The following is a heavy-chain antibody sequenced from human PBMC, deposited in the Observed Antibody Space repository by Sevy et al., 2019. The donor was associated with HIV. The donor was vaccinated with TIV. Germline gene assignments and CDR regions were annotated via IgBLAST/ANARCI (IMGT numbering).Heavy chain of an antibody. CDR1: GGSISSCDYY. CDR3: ARLPNGYYYYGMDV. J-gene: IGHJ6*02. V-gene: IGHV4-30-4*01. Sequence: SETLSLTCTVSGGSISSCDYYWSSIRQPPEKGLEWIGYIYYSGSTYYNPSLKSRVTISVDTSKNQFSLKLSSVTAADTAVYYCARLPNGYYYYGMDVWGQGTTVTVSS. CDR2: IYYSGST. D-gene: IGHD2-8*01.